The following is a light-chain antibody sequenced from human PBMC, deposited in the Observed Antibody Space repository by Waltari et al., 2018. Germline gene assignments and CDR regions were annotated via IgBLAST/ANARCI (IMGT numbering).Light chain of an antibody. CDR1: SSAVGGYNY. J-gene: IGLJ1*01. CDR2: DVS. V-gene: IGLV2-14*01. Sequence: QSALTQPAPVSGSPGQSIPISCPGTSSAVGGYNYAAWYQQHPGKAPKLMIYDVSKRPSGVSNRFSGSKSGNTASLTISGLQAEDEADYYCSSYTSSSTYVFGTGTKVTVL. CDR3: SSYTSSSTYV.